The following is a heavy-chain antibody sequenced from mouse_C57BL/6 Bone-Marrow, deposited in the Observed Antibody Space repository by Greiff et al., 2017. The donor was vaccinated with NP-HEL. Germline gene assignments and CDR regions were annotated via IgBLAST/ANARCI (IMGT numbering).Heavy chain of an antibody. Sequence: EVKLMESGGDLVKPGGSLKLSCAASGFTFSSYGMSWVRQTPDKRLEWVATISSGGSYTYYPASVKGRFTIARDNAKNTLYLQMSSLKSEDTAMYYGARQTYYGRIDYWGQGTTLTVSS. CDR3: ARQTYYGRIDY. V-gene: IGHV5-6*01. CDR1: GFTFSSYG. D-gene: IGHD1-1*01. J-gene: IGHJ2*01. CDR2: ISSGGSYT.